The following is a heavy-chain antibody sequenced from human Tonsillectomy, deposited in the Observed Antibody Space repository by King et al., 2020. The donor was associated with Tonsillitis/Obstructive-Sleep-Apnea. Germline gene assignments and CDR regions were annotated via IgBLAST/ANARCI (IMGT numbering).Heavy chain of an antibody. V-gene: IGHV3-48*02. D-gene: IGHD3-9*01. CDR3: ARDHDWSFDY. CDR2: ISTITI. J-gene: IGHJ4*02. CDR1: GFTFSRYS. Sequence: VQLVESGGGLVQPGGSLRLSCAASGFTFSRYSMNWVLQAPGKGLEWVSYISTITISYADSVKGRFTISRDNAKNSLYLQMDSLRDEDTALYYCARDHDWSFDYWGQGTLVTVSS.